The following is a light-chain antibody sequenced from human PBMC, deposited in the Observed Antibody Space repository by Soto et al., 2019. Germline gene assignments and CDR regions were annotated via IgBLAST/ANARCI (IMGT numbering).Light chain of an antibody. CDR1: QSVSNR. CDR2: GAS. Sequence: EIVLTQSPATLSVSPGERATLSCRASQSVSNRLAWYQQKPGQAPRLLIYGASTRATDIPARFSGSGSGTEFNLSISSLQSEDFAVYYCQQYNDWLWTFGQGTKVAIK. J-gene: IGKJ1*01. CDR3: QQYNDWLWT. V-gene: IGKV3-15*01.